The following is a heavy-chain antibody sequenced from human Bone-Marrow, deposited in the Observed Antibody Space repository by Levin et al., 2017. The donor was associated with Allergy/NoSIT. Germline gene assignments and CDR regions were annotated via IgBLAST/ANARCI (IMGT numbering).Heavy chain of an antibody. J-gene: IGHJ4*02. V-gene: IGHV4-38-2*01. CDR2: VSHAGRP. Sequence: NASETLSLTCAVSGYSVGNIYYWAWIRQSPGKGLEWIGIVSHAGRPEYNPSLHSRVSISLDTSKNQFSLRLTSVTVADTAVYYCARSHGKARIDFWGQGTLVAVSS. CDR3: ARSHGKARIDF. CDR1: GYSVGNIYY. D-gene: IGHD4-17*01.